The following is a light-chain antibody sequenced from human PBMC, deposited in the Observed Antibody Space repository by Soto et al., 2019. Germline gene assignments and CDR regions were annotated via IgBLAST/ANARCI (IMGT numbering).Light chain of an antibody. CDR3: QKYGSSQYT. J-gene: IGKJ2*01. V-gene: IGKV3-20*01. Sequence: EIVLTQSPGTLSLSPGERATLSCRASQSFSSSYLAWYQQKPGQAPRLLIYGASSRATGIPDRFSGSGSGTDFTLTISRLEPEDFAVYYCQKYGSSQYTFGQGTKVEIK. CDR2: GAS. CDR1: QSFSSSY.